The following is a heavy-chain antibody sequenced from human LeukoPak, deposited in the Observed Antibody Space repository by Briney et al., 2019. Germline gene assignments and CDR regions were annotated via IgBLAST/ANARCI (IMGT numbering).Heavy chain of an antibody. CDR2: IYYSGST. V-gene: IGHV4-59*01. Sequence: PSETLSLTCTVSGGSISSYYWSWIRQPPGKGLEWIGYIYYSGSTNYNPSLKSRVTISVDTSKNQFSLKLSSVTAADTAVYYCARFCNYYDCSGYYYGFDPWGQGTLVTVSS. J-gene: IGHJ5*02. CDR1: GGSISSYY. D-gene: IGHD3-22*01. CDR3: ARFCNYYDCSGYYYGFDP.